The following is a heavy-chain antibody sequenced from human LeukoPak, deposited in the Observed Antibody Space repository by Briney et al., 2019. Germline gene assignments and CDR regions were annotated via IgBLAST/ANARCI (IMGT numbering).Heavy chain of an antibody. J-gene: IGHJ4*02. CDR1: GGSISSYH. D-gene: IGHD5-18*01. V-gene: IGHV4-59*01. CDR3: ARGSVAVQRGYSYGSYYFDY. Sequence: SETLSLTCTVSGGSISSYHWSWIRQPPGKGLEWVGYIYYSGSTNYNPSLKSRVTISVDTSKNQFSLKLSSVTAADTAVYYCARGSVAVQRGYSYGSYYFDYWGQGTLVTVSS. CDR2: IYYSGST.